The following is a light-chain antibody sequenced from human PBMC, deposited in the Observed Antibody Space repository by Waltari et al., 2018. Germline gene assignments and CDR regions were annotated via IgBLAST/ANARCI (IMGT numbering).Light chain of an antibody. CDR2: AVT. V-gene: IGLV2-8*01. CDR3: GSYAGYNKV. CDR1: SSDVGGYNY. Sequence: QSALTQPPSATGSPGTSVPIPCTGTSSDVGGYNYVSWYQQHPGKAPRLMIYAVTTRPSGVPDRFSGSKSGNTASLTVSGLQAEDEADYYCGSYAGYNKVFGGGTKLTVL. J-gene: IGLJ2*01.